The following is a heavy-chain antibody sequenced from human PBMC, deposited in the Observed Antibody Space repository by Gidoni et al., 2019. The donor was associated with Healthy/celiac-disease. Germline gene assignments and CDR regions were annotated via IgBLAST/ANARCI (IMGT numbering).Heavy chain of an antibody. CDR3: ARGIAAKKGGDDEFDY. CDR1: GYTFTGYY. CDR2: INPNSGGT. Sequence: QVQLVQSGAEVKKPGASVKVSCKASGYTFTGYYMHWVRQAPGQGLEWMGWINPNSGGTNYAQKFQGRVTMTRDTSISTAYMELSRLRSDDTAVYYCARGIAAKKGGDDEFDYWGQGTLVTVSS. V-gene: IGHV1-2*02. J-gene: IGHJ4*02. D-gene: IGHD6-25*01.